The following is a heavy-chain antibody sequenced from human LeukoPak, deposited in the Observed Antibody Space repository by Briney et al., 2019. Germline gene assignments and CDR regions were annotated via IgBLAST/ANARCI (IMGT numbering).Heavy chain of an antibody. CDR2: IYTSGTT. CDR1: GGSISSSSYS. J-gene: IGHJ6*03. V-gene: IGHV4-61*09. Sequence: SETLSLTCTVSGGSISSSSYSWSWIRQPAGTGLEWIGHIYTSGTTNYNPSLMSRVTISVDTSKNQFSLKLSSVTAADTAVYYCAREYPGYYYNMDVWGKGTTVTISS. CDR3: AREYPGYYYNMDV.